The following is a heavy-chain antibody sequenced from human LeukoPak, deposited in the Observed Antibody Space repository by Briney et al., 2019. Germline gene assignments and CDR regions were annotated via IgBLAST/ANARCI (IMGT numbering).Heavy chain of an antibody. D-gene: IGHD4-17*01. CDR1: GFTFSSHE. CDR2: ISNSGGDI. J-gene: IGHJ4*02. Sequence: GGSLRLSCAASGFTFSSHEMNWVRQAPGKGLEWPSYISNSGGDINYADSVKGRFTISRDNAKNSLYLQMNSLRVEDTAVYYCARTLTTTYSWGQGTLVTVSS. V-gene: IGHV3-48*03. CDR3: ARTLTTTYS.